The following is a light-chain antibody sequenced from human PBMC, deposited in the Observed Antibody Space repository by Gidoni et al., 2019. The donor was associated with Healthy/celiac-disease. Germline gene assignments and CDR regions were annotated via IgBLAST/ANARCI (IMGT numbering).Light chain of an antibody. Sequence: EIVMTQSPATLSVSPGERATLSCRASQRVSSNLAWYQQKTGQAPRLLIYGASTRATGSPARFSGSGSGTEFSLTISSLQSEEFAVYYCQQYNNWPPWTFGQGTKVEIK. CDR2: GAS. CDR1: QRVSSN. J-gene: IGKJ1*01. CDR3: QQYNNWPPWT. V-gene: IGKV3-15*01.